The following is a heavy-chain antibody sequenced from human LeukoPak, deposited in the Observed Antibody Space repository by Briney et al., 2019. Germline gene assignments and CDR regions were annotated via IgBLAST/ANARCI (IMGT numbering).Heavy chain of an antibody. D-gene: IGHD3-3*01. V-gene: IGHV4-31*03. J-gene: IGHJ4*02. CDR1: GGSIGSGGYY. CDR3: ARFWSGYYDYFDY. Sequence: SETLCLTCTVSGGSIGSGGYYWSWIRQHPGKGLEWIGYIYYSGSTYYNPSLKSRVTISVDTSKNQFSLKLSSVTAADTAVYYCARFWSGYYDYFDYWGQGMLVTVSS. CDR2: IYYSGST.